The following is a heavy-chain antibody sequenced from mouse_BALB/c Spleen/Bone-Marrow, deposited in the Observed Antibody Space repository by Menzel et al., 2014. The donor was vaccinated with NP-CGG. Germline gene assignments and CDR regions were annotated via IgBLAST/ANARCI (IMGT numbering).Heavy chain of an antibody. CDR1: GYTFTSYI. V-gene: IGHV1-14*01. CDR2: INPYNDGT. D-gene: IGHD2-3*01. J-gene: IGHJ4*01. CDR3: AGRWLPYAMDY. Sequence: EVQLQQSGPELVKPGASVKMSCKASGYTFTSYIMHWVKQKPGQGLEWIGYINPYNDGTKYNEKFKGKATLTSDKSSSTAYMELSSLTSEDSAVYYCAGRWLPYAMDYWGQGTSVTVSS.